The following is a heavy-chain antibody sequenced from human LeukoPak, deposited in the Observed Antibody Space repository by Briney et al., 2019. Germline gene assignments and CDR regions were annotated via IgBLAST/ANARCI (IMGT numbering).Heavy chain of an antibody. D-gene: IGHD3-10*01. CDR2: INPNSGGT. Sequence: GASVKVSCKASGYTFTDYFMHWVRQAPGQGLEWMGWINPNSGGTNYAQKFQGRVTMTRDTSISTAYMELSRLKSDDTAVYYCARDVAGYYGSGTLDYWGQGTLVTVSS. J-gene: IGHJ4*02. CDR3: ARDVAGYYGSGTLDY. V-gene: IGHV1-2*02. CDR1: GYTFTDYF.